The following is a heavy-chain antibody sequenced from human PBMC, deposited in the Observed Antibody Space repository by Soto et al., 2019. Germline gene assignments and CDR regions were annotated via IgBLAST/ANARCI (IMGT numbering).Heavy chain of an antibody. J-gene: IGHJ2*01. Sequence: QVQLQESGPGLVKPSQTLSLTCTVSGGSISSGGYYWSWIRQHPGKGLEWIGYIYDSGSTYYNPSLQNRVTLSVDKAKNQFTLKLRSVTAADTAVDYCARERSASAVLWGRGTMVTVSS. CDR1: GGSISSGGYY. V-gene: IGHV4-31*03. CDR2: IYDSGST. D-gene: IGHD6-19*01. CDR3: ARERSASAVL.